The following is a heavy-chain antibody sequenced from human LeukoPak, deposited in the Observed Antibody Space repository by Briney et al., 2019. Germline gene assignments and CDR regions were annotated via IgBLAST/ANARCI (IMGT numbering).Heavy chain of an antibody. CDR2: INPDGGVT. CDR1: GYTFSRHW. D-gene: IGHD6-19*01. V-gene: IGHV1-46*01. CDR3: ARAIAVDEYYFDY. J-gene: IGHJ4*02. Sequence: VASVKVSCKASGYTFSRHWMHWVRQAPGQGLEWMGVINPDGGVTMYAQRFRGRITLTRDMATTTDYMELSSLTSDDTAVYYCARAIAVDEYYFDYWGQGTLVTVSS.